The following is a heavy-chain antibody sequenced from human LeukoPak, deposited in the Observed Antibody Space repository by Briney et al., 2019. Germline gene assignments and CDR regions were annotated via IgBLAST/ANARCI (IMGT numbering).Heavy chain of an antibody. V-gene: IGHV4-59*12. Sequence: SETLSLTCTVSGGSISSYYWSWIRQPPGKGLEWIGSIYYSGSTNYNPSLKSRVTISVDTSKNQFSLKLSSVTAADTAVYYCARVEVVAATTFDYWGQGTLVTVSS. J-gene: IGHJ4*02. CDR1: GGSISSYY. D-gene: IGHD2-15*01. CDR2: IYYSGST. CDR3: ARVEVVAATTFDY.